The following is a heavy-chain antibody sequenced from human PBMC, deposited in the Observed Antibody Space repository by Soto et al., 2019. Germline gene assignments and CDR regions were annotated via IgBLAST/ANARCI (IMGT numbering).Heavy chain of an antibody. CDR1: EFTFSTYA. Sequence: EVQLVESWGGLVQPGGSLRLSYAASEFTFSTYAMNLVRQAPGKGLERVAYISSSSQNIRYADSVKGRFTISRNNAKNSLYLQMNSLRADDTAVYYCARDQSRGQVFYYYMDVWGKGTTVTVSS. CDR3: ARDQSRGQVFYYYMDV. CDR2: ISSSSQNI. V-gene: IGHV3-48*01. J-gene: IGHJ6*03. D-gene: IGHD3-10*01.